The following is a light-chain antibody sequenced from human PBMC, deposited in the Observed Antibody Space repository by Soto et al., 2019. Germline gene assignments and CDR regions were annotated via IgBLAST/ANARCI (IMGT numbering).Light chain of an antibody. V-gene: IGLV4-60*03. CDR1: SGHSSYI. J-gene: IGLJ3*02. CDR3: ETWDSNTPWV. Sequence: QSVLTQSSSASASLGSSVKLTCTLSSGHSSYIIAWHQQQPGKAPRYLMKLEGRGSYNKGSGVPDRFSGSSSGADRYLTISNLQSEDEADYYWETWDSNTPWVFGGGTKVTV. CDR2: LEGRGSY.